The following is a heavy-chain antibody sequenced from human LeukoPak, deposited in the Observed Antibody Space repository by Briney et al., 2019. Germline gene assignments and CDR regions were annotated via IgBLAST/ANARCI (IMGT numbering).Heavy chain of an antibody. CDR1: SGSISTSNYY. Sequence: SETLSLTCTASSGSISTSNYYWGWVRQPPGKALEWIGNIFYSGSTYYNPSLKSRVTISVDTSKNQFSLKLNSVTAADTAVYYCARAGTSLAFDILGQGTMVTVSS. CDR3: ARAGTSLAFDI. J-gene: IGHJ3*02. V-gene: IGHV4-39*07. CDR2: IFYSGST. D-gene: IGHD2-2*01.